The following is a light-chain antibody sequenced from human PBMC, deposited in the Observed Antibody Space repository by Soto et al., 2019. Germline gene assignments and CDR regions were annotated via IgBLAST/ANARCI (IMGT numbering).Light chain of an antibody. CDR2: DAS. CDR3: QQYGGSPRT. J-gene: IGKJ1*01. CDR1: QSVSSGY. Sequence: EIVLTQSPGTLSLSPGERGTLSCRASQSVSSGYLAWYQQKPGQAPRLLIYDASSRATGIPDRFSGSGSGTDFTLTISRREPEDFAVYCCQQYGGSPRTFGQGTKVDI. V-gene: IGKV3-20*01.